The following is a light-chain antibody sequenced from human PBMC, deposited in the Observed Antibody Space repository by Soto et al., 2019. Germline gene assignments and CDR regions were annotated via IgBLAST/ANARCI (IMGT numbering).Light chain of an antibody. V-gene: IGLV2-14*01. Sequence: QSALTQPASVSGSPGQSITISCTGTSSDIGAYDYVSWYQQHPGKAPQVMIYEVSNRPSGVSYRFSGSKSGNTASLTISGLQAEYEADYYCLSFTTATTWVFGGGTKLTVL. CDR3: LSFTTATTWV. J-gene: IGLJ3*02. CDR2: EVS. CDR1: SSDIGAYDY.